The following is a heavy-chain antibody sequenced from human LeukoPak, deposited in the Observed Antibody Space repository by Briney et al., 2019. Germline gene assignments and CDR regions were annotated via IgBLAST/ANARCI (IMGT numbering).Heavy chain of an antibody. Sequence: PSETLSLTCAVSGGSFSGYYWSWVRQPPGKGLEWIGEINHSRSTNYNPSLKSRVTISVYTSKNQFSLKLSSVTAADTAVYYCARECGGDCYSGDYWGQGTLVTVYS. CDR2: INHSRST. CDR3: ARECGGDCYSGDY. V-gene: IGHV4-34*01. D-gene: IGHD2-21*02. CDR1: GGSFSGYY. J-gene: IGHJ4*02.